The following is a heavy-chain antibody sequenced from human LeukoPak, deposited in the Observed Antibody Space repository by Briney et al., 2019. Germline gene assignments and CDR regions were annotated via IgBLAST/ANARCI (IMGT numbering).Heavy chain of an antibody. J-gene: IGHJ5*02. Sequence: SGTLSLICTVSGGPISSYHWSWIRQPPGKGLEWIGYIYSSGIPVYNPSLKSRVTTSIDTSNMQFSLKLYSVTAADTAVYYCARGGRNYYDRSGYNHNWFDPWGQGTLVTVSP. CDR2: IYSSGIP. CDR3: ARGGRNYYDRSGYNHNWFDP. D-gene: IGHD3-22*01. CDR1: GGPISSYH. V-gene: IGHV4-59*01.